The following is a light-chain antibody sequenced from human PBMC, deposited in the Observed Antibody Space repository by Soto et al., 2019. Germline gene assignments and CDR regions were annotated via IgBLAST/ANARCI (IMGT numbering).Light chain of an antibody. CDR2: STS. J-gene: IGKJ5*01. CDR3: QQLNTYLVT. V-gene: IGKV1-9*01. Sequence: DIQFTQSPSFLSASVGARVTITCRPSQGISGYLAWYQQKPGKAPKLLIYSTSTLQSGVPSRFSGGRSGAEGIITISSLQPEDGATYDGQQLNTYLVTFGQGTRREIK. CDR1: QGISGY.